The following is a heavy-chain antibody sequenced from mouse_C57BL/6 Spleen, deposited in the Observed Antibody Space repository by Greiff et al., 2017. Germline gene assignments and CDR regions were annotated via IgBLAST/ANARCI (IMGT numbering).Heavy chain of an antibody. CDR3: ASRYYGSDYAMDY. D-gene: IGHD1-1*01. CDR2: IHPNSGST. Sequence: QVQLQQPGAELVKPGASVKLSCKASGYTFTSYWMHWVKQRPGQDLEWIGMIHPNSGSTNYNEKFKSKATLTVDKSSSTAYMQLSSLTSEDSAVYYCASRYYGSDYAMDYWGQGTSVTVSS. J-gene: IGHJ4*01. V-gene: IGHV1-64*01. CDR1: GYTFTSYW.